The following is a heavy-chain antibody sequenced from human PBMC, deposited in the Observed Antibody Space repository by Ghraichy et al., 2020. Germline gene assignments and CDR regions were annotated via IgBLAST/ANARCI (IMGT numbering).Heavy chain of an antibody. J-gene: IGHJ4*02. Sequence: ASVKVSCKASGYTFTSYYMHWVRQAPGQGLEWMGIINPSGGSTSYAQKFQGRVTMTRDTSTSTVYMELSSLRSEDTAVYYCARAFYIVATDRASTTVVTLFDYWGQGTLVTVSS. CDR2: INPSGGST. CDR3: ARAFYIVATDRASTTVVTLFDY. D-gene: IGHD4-23*01. V-gene: IGHV1-46*01. CDR1: GYTFTSYY.